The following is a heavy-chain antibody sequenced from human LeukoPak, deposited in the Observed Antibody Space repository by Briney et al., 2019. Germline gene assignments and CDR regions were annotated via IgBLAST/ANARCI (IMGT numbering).Heavy chain of an antibody. D-gene: IGHD6-13*01. CDR1: GGSISSYY. V-gene: IGHV4-59*08. CDR3: ARLVAAAGNAFAI. CDR2: IYYSGST. Sequence: SETLSLTCTVSGGSISSYYWSWIRQPPGKGLEWIGYIYYSGSTNYNPSLKSRVTISVDTSKNQFSLKLSSVTAADTAVYYCARLVAAAGNAFAIWGQGTMVTVSS. J-gene: IGHJ3*02.